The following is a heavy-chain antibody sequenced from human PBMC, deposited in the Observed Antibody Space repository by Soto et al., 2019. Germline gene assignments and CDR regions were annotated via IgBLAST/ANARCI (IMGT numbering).Heavy chain of an antibody. V-gene: IGHV2-5*02. CDR2: LYWDDDN. J-gene: IGHJ3*02. D-gene: IGHD6-19*01. CDR3: ANHPPQDSGAFDI. Sequence: SGPTLVNPTHALTLTCTFSGFSLRTTGVGVGWIRQPPGKALEWLALLYWDDDNRYNPSLKSRLTLTKDTSKSQVVRTLTNVDPADTATYYCANHPPQDSGAFDIWGQGTRVTV. CDR1: GFSLRTTGVG.